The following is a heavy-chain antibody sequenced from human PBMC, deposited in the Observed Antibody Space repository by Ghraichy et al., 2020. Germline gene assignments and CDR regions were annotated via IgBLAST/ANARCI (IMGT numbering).Heavy chain of an antibody. D-gene: IGHD3-10*01. CDR3: ARCTMVRGRFDP. CDR1: GGSISSSSYY. Sequence: SETLSLTCTVSGGSISSSSYYWGWIRQPPGKGLEWIGSIYYSGSTYYNPSLKSRVTISVDTSKNQFSLKLSSVTAADTAVYYCARCTMVRGRFDPWGQGTLVTVSS. V-gene: IGHV4-39*01. J-gene: IGHJ5*02. CDR2: IYYSGST.